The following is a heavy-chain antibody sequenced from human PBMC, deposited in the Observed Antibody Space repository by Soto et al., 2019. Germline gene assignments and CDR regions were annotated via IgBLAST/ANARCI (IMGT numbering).Heavy chain of an antibody. CDR1: GFTFSSFS. CDR2: IYDNGTT. D-gene: IGHD3-10*01. CDR3: VRPLPSGRNYGLDV. V-gene: IGHV3-53*01. Sequence: GGSLRLSCAASGFTFSSFSMNWVRQAPGKGLEWVSVIYDNGTTYYADSVKGRFTISRDTSTNTLSLQMDSLRAEDTAVYYCVRPLPSGRNYGLDVWGQGTTVTVSS. J-gene: IGHJ6*02.